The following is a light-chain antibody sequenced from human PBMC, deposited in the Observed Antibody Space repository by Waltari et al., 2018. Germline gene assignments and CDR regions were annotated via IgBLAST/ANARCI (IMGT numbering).Light chain of an antibody. CDR2: DVS. J-gene: IGKJ1*01. Sequence: IQMTQSPSTLSASVGDRVTITCWSSQSIGRKLAWYRQKPGKAPNLLIYDVSSFESGVPSRFTGSGSGTEFTLTISNLQPDDFATYYCQHYYTSSWTFGQGTKVEIK. CDR3: QHYYTSSWT. CDR1: QSIGRK. V-gene: IGKV1-5*01.